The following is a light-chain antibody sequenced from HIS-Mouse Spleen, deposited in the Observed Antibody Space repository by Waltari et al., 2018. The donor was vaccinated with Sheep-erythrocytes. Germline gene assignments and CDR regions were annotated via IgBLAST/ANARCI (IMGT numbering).Light chain of an antibody. V-gene: IGLV3-1*01. CDR2: QDS. Sequence: SYELTQPPSVSVSPGQTASITCSGDKLGDKYACWYQQKPGQSPVLVIYQDSKRPSGVPCRFAGSKSGNTASLTISGLQAEDEADYYCCSYAGSYTWVFGGGTKLTVL. CDR1: KLGDKY. J-gene: IGLJ3*02. CDR3: CSYAGSYTWV.